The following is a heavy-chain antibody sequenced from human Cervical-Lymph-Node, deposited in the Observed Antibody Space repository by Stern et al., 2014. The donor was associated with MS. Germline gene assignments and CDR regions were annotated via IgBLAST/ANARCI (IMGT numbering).Heavy chain of an antibody. V-gene: IGHV1-69*09. Sequence: VQLVESGAEVKKPGSSMNVSCKTSGGTFSSSYAITWMRQAPGQGLEWMGRIIPILGLANYAQKFQGRVTITADTSTSTTYMELSSLTSEDTAVYYCARGVVSNRAAATLHNLFDPWGQGTLVTVSS. CDR1: GGTFSSSYA. CDR2: IIPILGLA. D-gene: IGHD2-15*01. J-gene: IGHJ5*02. CDR3: ARGVVSNRAAATLHNLFDP.